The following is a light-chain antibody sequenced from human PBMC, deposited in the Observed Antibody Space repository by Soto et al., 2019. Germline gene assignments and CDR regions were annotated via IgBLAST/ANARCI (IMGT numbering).Light chain of an antibody. J-gene: IGKJ1*01. CDR1: QSISSSY. CDR2: GAS. V-gene: IGKV3-20*01. Sequence: TQSPGTLSLSPGERATLSCRASQSISSSYLAWYQQKPGQAPRLLIYGASNRATAIPDRFSGSGSGTDFTLTISRLEPEDFAVYYCQQNDDSPGTFGQGTKVDIK. CDR3: QQNDDSPGT.